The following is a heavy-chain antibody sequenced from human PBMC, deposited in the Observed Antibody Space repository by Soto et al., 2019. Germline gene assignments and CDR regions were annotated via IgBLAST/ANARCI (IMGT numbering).Heavy chain of an antibody. CDR2: ISPYTGNT. CDR3: VTVDNYVTPTPHDV. D-gene: IGHD3-16*01. J-gene: IGHJ6*02. V-gene: IGHV1-18*01. Sequence: QVQLVQSGDEVKKPGASVKVSCKASGYIFVNYGIAWVRQAPGQGLEWMGWISPYTGNTHSATKVQGRLTMTTDTSTSTAYMDLGCLTSDDTAVYYSVTVDNYVTPTPHDVWGQGPTVTVSS. CDR1: GYIFVNYG.